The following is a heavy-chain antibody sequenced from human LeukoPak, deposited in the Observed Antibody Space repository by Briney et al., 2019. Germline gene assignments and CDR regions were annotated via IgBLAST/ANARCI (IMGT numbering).Heavy chain of an antibody. CDR2: IIPIFGTA. V-gene: IGHV1-69*13. CDR1: GGTFSSYA. D-gene: IGHD5-18*01. J-gene: IGHJ4*02. Sequence: ASVKVSCKASGGTFSSYAISWVRQAPGQGLEWMGGIIPIFGTANYAQEFQGRVTITADESTSTAYMELSSLRSEDTAVYYCARSWDTAMVSYFDYWGQGTLVTVSS. CDR3: ARSWDTAMVSYFDY.